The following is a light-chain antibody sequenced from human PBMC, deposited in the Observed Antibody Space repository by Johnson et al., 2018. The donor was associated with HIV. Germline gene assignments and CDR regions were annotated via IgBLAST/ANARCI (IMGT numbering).Light chain of an antibody. CDR1: SSNIGNNY. Sequence: QSVLTQPPSVSAAPGQKVTISCSGSSSNIGNNYVSWYQQLPGTAPKLLIYRDIQRPSGVPDRFSASKSGTSASLAISGLQAEDEADYYCATWDSSLVGVFGTGTKVTVL. J-gene: IGLJ1*01. CDR3: ATWDSSLVGV. V-gene: IGLV1-51*02. CDR2: RDI.